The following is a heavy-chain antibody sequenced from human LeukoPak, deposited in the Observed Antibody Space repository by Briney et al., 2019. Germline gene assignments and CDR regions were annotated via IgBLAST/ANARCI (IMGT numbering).Heavy chain of an antibody. CDR3: ARHLADCCGDCYMPNYFYGMDV. Sequence: PSETLSLTCTVSGVSISGNAWSWIRQTPEKGLEWVGYIYKSGSTKYNPSLKGRVTISPATSKNQFSLKLSSVAAADTAVYYCARHLADCCGDCYMPNYFYGMDVWGQGTAVTVPS. D-gene: IGHD2-21*02. CDR2: IYKSGST. CDR1: GVSISGNA. J-gene: IGHJ6*02. V-gene: IGHV4-59*08.